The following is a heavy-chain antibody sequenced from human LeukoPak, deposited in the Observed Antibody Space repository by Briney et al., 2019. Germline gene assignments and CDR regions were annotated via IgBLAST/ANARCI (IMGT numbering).Heavy chain of an antibody. J-gene: IGHJ6*03. D-gene: IGHD2-2*02. CDR3: ASASISPVYYYYMDV. CDR1: GYTFTSYA. Sequence: ASVKVSCKASGYTFTSYAMHWVRQAPGQRLEWMGWINAGNGNTKYSQEFQGRVTITRDTSASTAYMELSSLRSEDMAVYYCASASISPVYYYYMDVWGKGTTVTVSS. CDR2: INAGNGNT. V-gene: IGHV1-3*03.